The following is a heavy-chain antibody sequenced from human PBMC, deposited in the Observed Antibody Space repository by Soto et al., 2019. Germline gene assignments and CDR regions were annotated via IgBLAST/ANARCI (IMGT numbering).Heavy chain of an antibody. Sequence: QVQLQESGPGLVKPSETLSLTCTVSGGSISSYYWSWIRQPPGKGLEWIGYIYYSGSTNYNPSLKXRVTISVDTSKNXFSLXLSXXXXAXXXVXXXXXXXXXXXXXXGQGTLVTVSS. CDR2: IYYSGST. V-gene: IGHV4-59*01. CDR3: XXXXXXXXXX. J-gene: IGHJ4*02. CDR1: GGSISSYY.